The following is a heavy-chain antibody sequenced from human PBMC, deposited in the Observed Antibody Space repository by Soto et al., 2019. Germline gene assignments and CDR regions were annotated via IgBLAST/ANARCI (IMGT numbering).Heavy chain of an antibody. CDR3: TRPWTDSSGSFYYYGMDV. J-gene: IGHJ6*02. V-gene: IGHV3-73*02. CDR2: IRSKANSYAT. Sequence: EVQLVESGGGLVQPGGSLKLSCAASGLTFSGSAMHWVRQASGKGLEWVGRIRSKANSYATAYAASVKGRFTISRDDSKHTAYLQMNSLKTEDTAVYYCTRPWTDSSGSFYYYGMDVWGQGTTVTVSS. D-gene: IGHD3-22*01. CDR1: GLTFSGSA.